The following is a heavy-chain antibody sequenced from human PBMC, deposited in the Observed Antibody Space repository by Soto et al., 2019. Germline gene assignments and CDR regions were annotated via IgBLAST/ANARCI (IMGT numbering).Heavy chain of an antibody. V-gene: IGHV3-30*18. CDR3: AKDWGRRKGIFDWYFDL. CDR1: GFTFRFYG. Sequence: QMQLVESGGGVDQPGRSLRLSCAASGFTFRFYGMHWVRQAPGKGLEWVAVISYDGNDKYYAKSVKGRFTISRDNSKNMLYLQMDSLRAEDTAVYYCAKDWGRRKGIFDWYFDLLGRGAQVTVSS. CDR2: ISYDGNDK. D-gene: IGHD2-15*01. J-gene: IGHJ2*01.